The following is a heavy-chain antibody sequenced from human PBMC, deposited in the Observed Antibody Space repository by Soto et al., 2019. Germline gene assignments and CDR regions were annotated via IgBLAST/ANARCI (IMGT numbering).Heavy chain of an antibody. V-gene: IGHV3-74*01. J-gene: IGHJ4*02. D-gene: IGHD5-18*01. CDR2: RNYDGSST. Sequence: EVQLLESGGGLVQPGGTLTLSCAASGFTLSHYWMHWVRQVPGRGLVWVSRRNYDGSSTEYAVSVRGRFTISRDNAKNTLYLQMCGLRVEDTAIYYCVRSSFGCFDYWGQGTVVTVSS. CDR1: GFTLSHYW. CDR3: VRSSFGCFDY.